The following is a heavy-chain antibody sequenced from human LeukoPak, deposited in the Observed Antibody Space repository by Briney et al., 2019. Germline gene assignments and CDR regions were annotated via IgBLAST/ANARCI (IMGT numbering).Heavy chain of an antibody. J-gene: IGHJ4*02. CDR1: GGSFEHYF. D-gene: IGHD3-10*01. CDR3: ASHRRSHGSEY. Sequence: PSETLSLTCTVSGGSFEHYFWSWIRQPPGKGLEWIGYVYYSGSTDYSPSLKSRLTISADTSKNQFFLKLSSVTAADTAVYYCASHRRSHGSEYWGQGTLVTVSS. CDR2: VYYSGST. V-gene: IGHV4-59*01.